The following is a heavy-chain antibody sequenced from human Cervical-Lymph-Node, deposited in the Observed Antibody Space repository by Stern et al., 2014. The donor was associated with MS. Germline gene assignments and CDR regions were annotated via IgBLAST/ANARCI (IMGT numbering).Heavy chain of an antibody. CDR3: ARARSSYDSSTHFDY. D-gene: IGHD3-22*01. CDR2: IIPMFRTP. Sequence: VQLEESGAEVKKPGSSVRVSCKASGDTFSIYAFSWVRQAPGQGLEWMGGIIPMFRTPNYAQKFLGRVTIIADESTSTTYLELSTLRSEDTAVYYCARARSSYDSSTHFDYWGQGTQVTVSS. CDR1: GDTFSIYA. V-gene: IGHV1-69*01. J-gene: IGHJ4*02.